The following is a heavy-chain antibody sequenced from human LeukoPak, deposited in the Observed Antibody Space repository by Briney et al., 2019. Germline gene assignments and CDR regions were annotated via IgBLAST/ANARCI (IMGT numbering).Heavy chain of an antibody. D-gene: IGHD3-3*01. CDR3: ALYDFWSGEPPGYYYGMDV. J-gene: IGHJ6*02. CDR1: GYTFTSYG. V-gene: IGHV1-8*02. CDR2: MNPNSGNT. Sequence: ASVKVSCKASGYTFTSYGISWVRQATGQGLERMGWMNPNSGNTGYAQKFQGRVTMTRNTSISTAYMELSSLRSEDTAVYYCALYDFWSGEPPGYYYGMDVWGQGTTVTVSS.